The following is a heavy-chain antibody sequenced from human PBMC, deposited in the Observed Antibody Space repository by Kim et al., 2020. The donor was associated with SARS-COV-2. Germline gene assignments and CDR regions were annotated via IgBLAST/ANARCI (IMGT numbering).Heavy chain of an antibody. CDR3: AKDYSSSWREKCYFDN. CDR2: ISWNSGRV. Sequence: GGSLRLSCAASGFTFGDYAMHWVRQAPGKGLEWVSGISWNSGRVGYADSVKGRFTISRDNAKNTLYLQMNSLRAEDTAVYYCAKDYSSSWREKCYFDNWGQGTLVTVSS. J-gene: IGHJ4*02. V-gene: IGHV3-9*01. CDR1: GFTFGDYA. D-gene: IGHD6-13*01.